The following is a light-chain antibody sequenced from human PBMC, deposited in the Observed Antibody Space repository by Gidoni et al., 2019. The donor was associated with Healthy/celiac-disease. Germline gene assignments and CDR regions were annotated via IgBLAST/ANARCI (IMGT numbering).Light chain of an antibody. Sequence: EIVMTQSPATLSVSPGERATLSCRASQSLSSNLAWYQQKPGQAPRLLIYGVSTRATGIPARFSGSGSGTEFTLIISSLQSEDFAVYYCQQYNNWPPMYTFXQXTKLEIK. CDR3: QQYNNWPPMYT. CDR2: GVS. CDR1: QSLSSN. V-gene: IGKV3-15*01. J-gene: IGKJ2*01.